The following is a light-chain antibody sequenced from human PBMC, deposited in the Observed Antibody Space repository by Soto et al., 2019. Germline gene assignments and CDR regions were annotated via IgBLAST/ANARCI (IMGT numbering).Light chain of an antibody. V-gene: IGKV3-11*01. CDR1: QSFSSTY. Sequence: EIVLTHSPGTLALSPGERATLSSSASQSFSSTYLAWYQQKPGQAPRLLIYDASNRATGIPARFSGSGSGTDFTLTISSLEPEDFAVYYCQQRSNWPRTFGQGTKV. J-gene: IGKJ1*01. CDR2: DAS. CDR3: QQRSNWPRT.